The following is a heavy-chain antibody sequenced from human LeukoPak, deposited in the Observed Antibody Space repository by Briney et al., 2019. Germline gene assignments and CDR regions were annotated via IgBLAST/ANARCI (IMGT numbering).Heavy chain of an antibody. D-gene: IGHD1-14*01. CDR1: GGTFSSYA. V-gene: IGHV1-69*13. CDR2: IIPIFGTA. Sequence: ASVKVSCKASGGTFSSYAISWVRQAPGQGLEWMGGIIPIFGTANYAQKFQGRVTITADESTSTAYMELSSLRSEDTAVYYCASGPGITGTTYWYFDLWGRDTLVTVSS. J-gene: IGHJ2*01. CDR3: ASGPGITGTTYWYFDL.